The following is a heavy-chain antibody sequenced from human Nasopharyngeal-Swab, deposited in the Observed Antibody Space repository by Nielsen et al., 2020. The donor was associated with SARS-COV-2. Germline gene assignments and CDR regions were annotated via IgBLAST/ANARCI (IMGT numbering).Heavy chain of an antibody. V-gene: IGHV1-8*01. CDR2: MNPNSGNT. Sequence: ASVKVSCKASGSTFTSYDINWVRQATGQGLEWMGWMNPNSGNTGYAQKFQGRVTMTRNTSISTAYMELSSLRSEDTAVYYCARREKIGAGTYYWGQGTLVTVSS. D-gene: IGHD6-19*01. J-gene: IGHJ4*02. CDR1: GSTFTSYD. CDR3: ARREKIGAGTYY.